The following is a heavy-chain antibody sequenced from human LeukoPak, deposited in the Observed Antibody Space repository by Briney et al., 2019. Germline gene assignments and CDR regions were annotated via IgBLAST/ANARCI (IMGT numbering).Heavy chain of an antibody. D-gene: IGHD3-16*01. CDR1: GFTFSTYS. CDR3: ARSKYDSVWGSYPYAFDI. J-gene: IGHJ3*02. Sequence: GGSLRLSCTASGFTFSTYSMNWVRQAPGRGLEWVSYISGRSTSSDGGAMQYADSVKGRFTISRDNARNSLYLQMNSLRVEDTAVYYCARSKYDSVWGSYPYAFDIWGQGTTVTVSS. V-gene: IGHV3-48*04. CDR2: ISGRSTSSDGGAM.